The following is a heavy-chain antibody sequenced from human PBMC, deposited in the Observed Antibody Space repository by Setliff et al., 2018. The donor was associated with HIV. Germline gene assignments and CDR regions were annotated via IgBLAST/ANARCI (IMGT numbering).Heavy chain of an antibody. J-gene: IGHJ4*02. D-gene: IGHD2-2*01. CDR2: INQDGSEK. CDR1: GFTFSIYN. CDR3: ARDPGYCSSTSCYVGKRPVY. Sequence: GGSLRLSCEASGFTFSIYNMNWVRQAPGKGLEWVANINQDGSEKNYVDSVKGRFTISRDSAKNSLFLQMNSLRAEDTAVYYCARDPGYCSSTSCYVGKRPVYWGQGTLVTVSS. V-gene: IGHV3-7*01.